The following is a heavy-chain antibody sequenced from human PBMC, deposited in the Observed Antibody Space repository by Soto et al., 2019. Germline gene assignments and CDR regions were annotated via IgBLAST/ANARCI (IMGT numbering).Heavy chain of an antibody. J-gene: IGHJ5*02. Sequence: GGSLRLSCAASGFTFSSHWMSWVRQAPGKGLEWVANIKQDGSETYYVDSVKGRSTISRDNAKNSLYLQMNSLKVEDKDVYYCVRDKGNWNPGVFNPWGQGTLVTVSS. V-gene: IGHV3-7*01. CDR3: VRDKGNWNPGVFNP. CDR1: GFTFSSHW. CDR2: IKQDGSET. D-gene: IGHD1-1*01.